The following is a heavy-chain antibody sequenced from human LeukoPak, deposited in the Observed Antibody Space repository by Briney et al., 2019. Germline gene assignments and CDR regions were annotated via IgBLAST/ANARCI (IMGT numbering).Heavy chain of an antibody. CDR1: GFTLSSYW. J-gene: IGHJ4*02. Sequence: GGSLRLSCAASGFTLSSYWMSWVRQAPGKGLDWVAVISNDGSKKYYADSVKGRFTISRDNSKNTLSLQVSSLRTEDTAVYYCAKDRYSYAFEYSDSWGQGTLVTVSS. CDR3: AKDRYSYAFEYSDS. D-gene: IGHD5-18*01. CDR2: ISNDGSKK. V-gene: IGHV3-30*18.